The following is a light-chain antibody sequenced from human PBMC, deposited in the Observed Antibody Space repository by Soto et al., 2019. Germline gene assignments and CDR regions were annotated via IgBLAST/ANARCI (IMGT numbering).Light chain of an antibody. CDR3: QHYGISPVT. Sequence: EIVLTQSPGTLSLSPGDRATLSCRASQSVISDYLAWYQQRPGQPPRLLISGASSRATGIPDRFSGSGSATDFTLTISRLEPEDFALYYCQHYGISPVTFGQGTRLEIK. CDR1: QSVISDY. J-gene: IGKJ5*01. CDR2: GAS. V-gene: IGKV3-20*01.